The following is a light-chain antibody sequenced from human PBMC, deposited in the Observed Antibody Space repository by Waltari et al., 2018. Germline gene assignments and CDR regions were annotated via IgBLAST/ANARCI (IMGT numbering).Light chain of an antibody. V-gene: IGLV3-10*01. CDR3: YSADSTGLRV. Sequence: SYELTQPPSVLVSPGQTARIPCSGHELPRKYAYWFQQKSGQAPRVVIYEDTKRPAGIPERLSGSMSGTMATVTISGAQVEDEADYYCYSADSTGLRVFGGGTTVVVL. CDR1: ELPRKY. CDR2: EDT. J-gene: IGLJ1*01.